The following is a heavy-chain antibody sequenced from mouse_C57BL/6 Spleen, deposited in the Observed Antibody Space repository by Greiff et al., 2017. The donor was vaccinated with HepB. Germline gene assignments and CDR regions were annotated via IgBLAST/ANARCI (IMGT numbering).Heavy chain of an antibody. J-gene: IGHJ4*01. CDR1: GFTFSSYG. D-gene: IGHD2-4*01. CDR2: ISSGGSYT. V-gene: IGHV5-6*01. Sequence: EVQRVESGGDLVKPGGSLKLSCAASGFTFSSYGMSWVRQTPDKRLEWVATISSGGSYTYYPDNVKGRFTISRDNAKNTLYLQMSSLKSEDTAMYYCARHEEGYDYLYYYAMDYWGQGTSVTVSS. CDR3: ARHEEGYDYLYYYAMDY.